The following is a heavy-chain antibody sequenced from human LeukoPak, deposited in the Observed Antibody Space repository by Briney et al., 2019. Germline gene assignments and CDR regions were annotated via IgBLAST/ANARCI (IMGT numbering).Heavy chain of an antibody. V-gene: IGHV1-18*01. Sequence: ASVKVSCKASGYTFTSYGISWVRQAPGQGLEWMRWISAYSGNTNYAQKLQGRVTMTTDTSTSTAYMELRSLRSDDTAVYYCARGTTLGRLGNAFDIWGQGTMVTLSS. D-gene: IGHD3-3*01. J-gene: IGHJ3*02. CDR2: ISAYSGNT. CDR1: GYTFTSYG. CDR3: ARGTTLGRLGNAFDI.